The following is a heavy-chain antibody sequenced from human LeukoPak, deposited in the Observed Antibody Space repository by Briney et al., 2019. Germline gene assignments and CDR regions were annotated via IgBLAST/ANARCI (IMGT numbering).Heavy chain of an antibody. CDR2: IRDDGSNE. D-gene: IGHD2-21*01. CDR3: ASMGIGDSDY. Sequence: PGGSLRLSCAASGFTFSSYSMNWVRQAPGKGLEWVAFIRDDGSNEYYADSVKGRFTISRDNSKNTLYLQMNNLRPEDTAVYYCASMGIGDSDYWGQGTLVTVSS. V-gene: IGHV3-30*02. J-gene: IGHJ4*02. CDR1: GFTFSSYS.